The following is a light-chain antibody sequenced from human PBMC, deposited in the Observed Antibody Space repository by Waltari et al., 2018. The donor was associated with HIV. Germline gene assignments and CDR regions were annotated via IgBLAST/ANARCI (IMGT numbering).Light chain of an antibody. CDR1: SSNIGAGYD. J-gene: IGLJ1*01. CDR3: QSYDSSLSGSSV. CDR2: GNS. V-gene: IGLV1-40*01. Sequence: SVLTPPPSVSGAPGQRVTISCTGSSSNIGAGYDVPWYQQLPGTAPKLLIYGNSNRPSGVPDRFSGSKSGTSASLAITGLQAEDEADYYCQSYDSSLSGSSVFGTGTKVTVL.